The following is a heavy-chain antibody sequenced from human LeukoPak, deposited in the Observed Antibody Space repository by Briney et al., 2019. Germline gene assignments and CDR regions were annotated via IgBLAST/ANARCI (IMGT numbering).Heavy chain of an antibody. CDR1: GYTFSIYG. J-gene: IGHJ4*02. CDR2: ISAYNGNT. V-gene: IGHV1-18*04. D-gene: IGHD5-18*01. Sequence: ASVKVSCKASGYTFSIYGIAWVRQAPGQGLEWMGWISAYNGNTKYAQKFQGRVTMTTDTSTSTAYMELRSLRSDDTAVYYCGRAGYSYGYVGYFDYWGQGTLVTVSS. CDR3: GRAGYSYGYVGYFDY.